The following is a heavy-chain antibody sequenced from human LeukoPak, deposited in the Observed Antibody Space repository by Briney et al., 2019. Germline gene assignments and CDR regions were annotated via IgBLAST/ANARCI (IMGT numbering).Heavy chain of an antibody. J-gene: IGHJ4*02. D-gene: IGHD1-26*01. CDR3: ARVSYTENGPLDY. Sequence: SSETLSLTCTVSGGSISSGSYYWSWIRQPAGKGLEWIGRIYTSGSTNYNPSLKSRVTISVDTSKNQFSLKLSSVTAADTTVYYCARVSYTENGPLDYWGQGTLVTVSS. CDR2: IYTSGST. CDR1: GGSISSGSYY. V-gene: IGHV4-61*02.